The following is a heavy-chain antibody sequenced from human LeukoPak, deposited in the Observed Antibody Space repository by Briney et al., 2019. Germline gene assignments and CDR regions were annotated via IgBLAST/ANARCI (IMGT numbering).Heavy chain of an antibody. D-gene: IGHD2-2*01. Sequence: SGRPLRLSCAASGFTFSSYAMSWVRQAPGKGLEWVSTISGSGGNTYYADSVKGRFTISRDNSKNTLYLQMNSLRAEDTAVYYCANAVSSHSPFDQWGQGTLVTVSS. CDR3: ANAVSSHSPFDQ. V-gene: IGHV3-23*01. CDR2: ISGSGGNT. CDR1: GFTFSSYA. J-gene: IGHJ4*02.